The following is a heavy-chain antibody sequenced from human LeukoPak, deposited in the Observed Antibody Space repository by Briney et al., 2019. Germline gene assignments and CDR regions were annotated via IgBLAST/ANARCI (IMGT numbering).Heavy chain of an antibody. CDR1: GFTFSSYG. CDR2: ISGSGGST. CDR3: AKAPVTTCRGAYCYPFDY. Sequence: GGSLRLSCAASGFTFSSYGMSWVRQAPGKGLEWVSAISGSGGSTYYADSVKGRSTISRDNSKNTLFLQMNRLRPEDAAVYYCAKAPVTTCRGAYCYPFDYWGQGTLVTVSS. J-gene: IGHJ4*02. V-gene: IGHV3-23*01. D-gene: IGHD2-21*01.